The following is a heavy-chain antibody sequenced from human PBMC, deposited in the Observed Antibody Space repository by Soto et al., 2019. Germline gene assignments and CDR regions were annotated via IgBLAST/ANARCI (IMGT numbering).Heavy chain of an antibody. CDR3: ARYPRYGSGSYYYYYGMDV. CDR1: GGSISSGGYY. Sequence: SETLSLTCTVSGGSISSGGYYWSWIRQHPGKGLEWIGYIYYSGSTYYNPSLKSRVTISVDTSKNQFSLKLSSVTAADTAVYYCARYPRYGSGSYYYYYGMDVWGQGTTVTVSS. CDR2: IYYSGST. J-gene: IGHJ6*02. V-gene: IGHV4-31*03. D-gene: IGHD3-10*01.